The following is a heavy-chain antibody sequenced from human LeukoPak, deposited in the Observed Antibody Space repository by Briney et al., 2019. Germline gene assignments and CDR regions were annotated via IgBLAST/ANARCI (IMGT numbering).Heavy chain of an antibody. CDR1: GLTFTNYW. CDR3: ATGLVSAYEY. D-gene: IGHD2-21*01. V-gene: IGHV3-74*01. Sequence: GGSLRLSCAASGLTFTNYWMHWVRQAPGKGLVWVSRIHSDGINTVYADSVKGRFTISRDNAKSMLYLQMHSLRVEDTALYYCATGLVSAYEYWGQGTPVTVSS. J-gene: IGHJ4*02. CDR2: IHSDGINT.